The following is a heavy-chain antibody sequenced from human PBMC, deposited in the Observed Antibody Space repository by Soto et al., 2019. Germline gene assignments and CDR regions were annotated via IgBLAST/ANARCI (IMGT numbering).Heavy chain of an antibody. CDR3: ANFWSGYYSDY. J-gene: IGHJ4*02. CDR1: GFTFSTYA. D-gene: IGHD3-3*01. Sequence: PRGSLRLSCAPSGFTFSTYAMAWVRQAPGKGLEWVSSISGMVGTTEYAEPLKCRLTIPRNNSENTLYLLRNSLRAEDTAVYYWANFWSGYYSDYGARETQVTFSA. V-gene: IGHV3-23*01. CDR2: ISGMVGTT.